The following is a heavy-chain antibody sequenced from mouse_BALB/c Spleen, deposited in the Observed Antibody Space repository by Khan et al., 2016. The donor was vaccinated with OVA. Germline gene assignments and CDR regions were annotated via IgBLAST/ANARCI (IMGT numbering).Heavy chain of an antibody. D-gene: IGHD2-13*01. J-gene: IGHJ1*01. CDR2: INPSSGYS. CDR3: ARRSFYGDLWYFDV. CDR1: GYTFSVYW. V-gene: IGHV1-7*01. Sequence: QVQLKESGAELANPGASVKMSCKSSGYTFSVYWIYWLKQRPGQGLEWIGYINPSSGYSDYNQRFKDKATLTADKSSTTAYMQLSSLTSEDSGVYFCARRSFYGDLWYFDVWGAGTTVTVS.